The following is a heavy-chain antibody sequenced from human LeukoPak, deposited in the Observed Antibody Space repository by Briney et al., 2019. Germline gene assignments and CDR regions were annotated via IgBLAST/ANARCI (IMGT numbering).Heavy chain of an antibody. CDR2: IYHSGST. CDR1: GEPISNYY. J-gene: IGHJ4*02. CDR3: AREEVPAQYFDY. V-gene: IGHV4-38-2*02. Sequence: SETLSLTCNVSGEPISNYYWSWIRQPPGKGLEWIGSIYHSGSTYYNPSLKSRVTISVDTSKNQFSLKLSSVTAADTAVYYCAREEVPAQYFDYWGQGTLVTVSS. D-gene: IGHD2-2*01.